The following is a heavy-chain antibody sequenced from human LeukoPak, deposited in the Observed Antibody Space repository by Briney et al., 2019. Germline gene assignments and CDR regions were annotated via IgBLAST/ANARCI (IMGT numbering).Heavy chain of an antibody. V-gene: IGHV4-39*01. CDR1: GGSISSSSYY. CDR3: ARLKRISGSYSGGYYFDY. J-gene: IGHJ4*02. D-gene: IGHD1-26*01. CDR2: IYYSGST. Sequence: SETLSLTCTVSGGSISSSSYYWGWIRQPSGKGLEWIGSIYYSGSTYYNPSLKSRVTISVDTSKNQFSLKLSSVTAADTAVYYCARLKRISGSYSGGYYFDYWGQGTLVTVSS.